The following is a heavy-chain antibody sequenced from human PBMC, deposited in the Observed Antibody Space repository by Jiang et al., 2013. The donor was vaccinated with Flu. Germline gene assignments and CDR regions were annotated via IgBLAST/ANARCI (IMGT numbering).Heavy chain of an antibody. V-gene: IGHV4-59*08. Sequence: GPGLVKPSETLSLTCTVSGGSISPYYWSWIRQPPGKGLEWIGYIYYSGSTNYNPSLKSRVTISVDTSKNQFSLILSSVTAADTAVYYCTRLNRGGDCYPWGQGTLVTVSS. CDR3: TRLNRGGDCYP. J-gene: IGHJ5*02. D-gene: IGHD2-21*02. CDR1: GGSISPYY. CDR2: IYYSGST.